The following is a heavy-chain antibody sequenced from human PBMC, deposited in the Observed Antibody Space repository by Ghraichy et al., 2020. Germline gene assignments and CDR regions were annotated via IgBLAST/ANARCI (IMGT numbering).Heavy chain of an antibody. Sequence: SLRLSCAASGFTFSSYAMTWVRQAPGKGLEWVSVIGGNGVSTYYADSVKGRFTISRDNSKNTLYLKMNNLSAEDTAVYYCAKGDDSSYSFDIWGQGTMVTVSS. CDR3: AKGDDSSYSFDI. CDR1: GFTFSSYA. CDR2: IGGNGVST. D-gene: IGHD3-22*01. V-gene: IGHV3-23*01. J-gene: IGHJ3*02.